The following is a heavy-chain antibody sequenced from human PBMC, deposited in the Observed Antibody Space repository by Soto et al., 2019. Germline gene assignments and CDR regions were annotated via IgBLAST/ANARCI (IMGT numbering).Heavy chain of an antibody. Sequence: GGSLRLSCAASGFTFSSYAMSWVRQAPGKGLEWVSAISGSGGSTYYADSVKGRFTISRDNSKNTLYLQMNSLRAEDTAVYYCAKDDYGAPYRTAFDYWGQGTLVTVSS. D-gene: IGHD4-17*01. V-gene: IGHV3-23*01. CDR3: AKDDYGAPYRTAFDY. CDR2: ISGSGGST. CDR1: GFTFSSYA. J-gene: IGHJ4*02.